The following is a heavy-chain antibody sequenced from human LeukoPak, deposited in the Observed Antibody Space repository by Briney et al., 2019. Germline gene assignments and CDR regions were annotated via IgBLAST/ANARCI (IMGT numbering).Heavy chain of an antibody. CDR1: GFSFSSYS. CDR2: ITSSSNSI. D-gene: IGHD4-23*01. Sequence: HPGGSLRLSCAASGFSFSSYSMCWVRQAPGKGLEWLSYITSSSNSIYYADSVKGRFTISRDNAQNSLFLQMNSLRAEDTAVYYCARDWWVGSTVVTGDYWGQGTLVTVSS. V-gene: IGHV3-48*01. CDR3: ARDWWVGSTVVTGDY. J-gene: IGHJ4*02.